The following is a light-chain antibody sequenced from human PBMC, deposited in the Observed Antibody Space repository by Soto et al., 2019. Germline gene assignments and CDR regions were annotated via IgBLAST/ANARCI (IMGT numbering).Light chain of an antibody. CDR1: KLGDKY. Sequence: SYELTQPPSVSVSPGQTASITCSGDKLGDKYACWYQQKPGQSPVMVIYQDNKRPPGIPERFSGSNSGNTATLTISGTQAMDEADYYCQAWDSSIVVFGGGTKVTVL. CDR3: QAWDSSIVV. J-gene: IGLJ2*01. V-gene: IGLV3-1*01. CDR2: QDN.